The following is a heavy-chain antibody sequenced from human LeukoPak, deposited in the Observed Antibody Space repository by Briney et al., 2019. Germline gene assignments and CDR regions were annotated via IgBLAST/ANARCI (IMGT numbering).Heavy chain of an antibody. CDR2: INLNGSEI. CDR3: ARGGSIFAY. J-gene: IGHJ1*01. CDR1: GLTFSKYW. V-gene: IGHV3-7*01. Sequence: GGSLRLSCATSGLTFSKYWMSWVRQAPGKGLEWVANINLNGSEIAYVDSVKGRFTISRDNAKNSLNLQMNSLRAEDTALYYCARGGSIFAYWGQGALVTVSS. D-gene: IGHD3-9*01.